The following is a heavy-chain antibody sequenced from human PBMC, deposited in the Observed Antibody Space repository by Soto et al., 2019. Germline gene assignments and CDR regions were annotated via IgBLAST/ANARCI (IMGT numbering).Heavy chain of an antibody. J-gene: IGHJ4*02. CDR2: IYYSGST. V-gene: IGHV4-39*01. Sequence: PSETLSLTCTVSGGSISSSSYYWGWIRQPPGKGLEWIGSIYYSGSTYYNPSLKSRVTISVDTSKNQFSLKLTSVTAADTAVYYCATRHQRGYNYDDYDYWGQGTPVTVSS. CDR3: ATRHQRGYNYDDYDY. CDR1: GGSISSSSYY. D-gene: IGHD5-18*01.